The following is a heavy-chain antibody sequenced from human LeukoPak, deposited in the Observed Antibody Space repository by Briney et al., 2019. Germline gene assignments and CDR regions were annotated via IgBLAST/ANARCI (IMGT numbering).Heavy chain of an antibody. D-gene: IGHD4-17*01. J-gene: IGHJ4*02. Sequence: ASVKVSCKASGYTFTTYDINWVGQAPGQGLEWMGRISAYNGNTNYAQKFQGRVTVTTDTSTRTAYMELRSLTSDDTAVYFCARITGTTVTTKRFDYWGQGTLVTVSS. CDR3: ARITGTTVTTKRFDY. CDR2: ISAYNGNT. V-gene: IGHV1-18*01. CDR1: GYTFTTYD.